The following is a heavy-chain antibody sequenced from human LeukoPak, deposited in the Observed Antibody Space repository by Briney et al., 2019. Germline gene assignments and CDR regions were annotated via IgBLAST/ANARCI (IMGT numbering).Heavy chain of an antibody. CDR3: ARDRRYYDSSGSRYYFDY. Sequence: SVKVSCKASGGTFSSYAISWVRQAPGQGLEWMGRMIPILGIANYAQKFQGRVTITADKSTSTAYMELSSLRSEDTAVYYCARDRRYYDSSGSRYYFDYWGQGTLVTVSS. CDR2: MIPILGIA. CDR1: GGTFSSYA. J-gene: IGHJ4*02. D-gene: IGHD3-22*01. V-gene: IGHV1-69*04.